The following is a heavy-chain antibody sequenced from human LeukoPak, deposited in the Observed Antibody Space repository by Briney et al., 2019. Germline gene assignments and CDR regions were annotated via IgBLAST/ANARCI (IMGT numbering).Heavy chain of an antibody. CDR1: GYTFTSYG. CDR3: ARADILTGYYPVDP. CDR2: ISAYNGNT. J-gene: IGHJ5*02. Sequence: ASVKVSSKASGYTFTSYGISWVRQATGQGLEWMGWISAYNGNTNYAQKLQGRVTMTTDTSTSTAYMELRSLRSDDTAVYYCARADILTGYYPVDPWGQGTLVTVSS. D-gene: IGHD3-9*01. V-gene: IGHV1-18*01.